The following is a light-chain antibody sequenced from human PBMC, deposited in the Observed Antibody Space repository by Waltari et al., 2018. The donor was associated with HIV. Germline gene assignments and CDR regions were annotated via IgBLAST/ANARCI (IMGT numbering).Light chain of an antibody. CDR2: GVN. Sequence: SALTQPASVSGSPGQSVTISCTGTSSDFDLHNFLSWYQQHPGMSPQLIIFGVNYRPSGISSRFSASNSGDTASLTISGLQSGDDADYYCTTYTATDSLLIGSGTKLTVL. CDR3: TTYTATDSLL. V-gene: IGLV2-14*01. J-gene: IGLJ2*01. CDR1: SSDFDLHNF.